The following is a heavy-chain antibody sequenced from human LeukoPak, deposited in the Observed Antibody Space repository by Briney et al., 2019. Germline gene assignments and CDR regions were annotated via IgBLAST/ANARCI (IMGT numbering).Heavy chain of an antibody. Sequence: RGASVKVSCKASGGTFSSYAISWVRQAPGQGLEWMGGIIPIFGTANYAQKFQGRVTITADESTSTAYMELSSLRSEDTAVYYCARIAYCSSTSCYAGWFDPWAREPWSPSPQ. V-gene: IGHV1-69*13. D-gene: IGHD2-2*01. CDR1: GGTFSSYA. CDR3: ARIAYCSSTSCYAGWFDP. CDR2: IIPIFGTA. J-gene: IGHJ5*02.